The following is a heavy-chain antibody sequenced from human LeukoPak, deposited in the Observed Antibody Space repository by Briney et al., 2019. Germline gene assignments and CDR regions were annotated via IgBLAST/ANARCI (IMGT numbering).Heavy chain of an antibody. V-gene: IGHV3-20*04. J-gene: IGHJ4*02. CDR3: ARAFYYDSSGYNDY. CDR1: GFTFSSYA. Sequence: GGPLRLSCAASGFTFSSYAMSWVRQAPGKGLEWVSGINWNGGSTGYADSVKGRFTISRDNAKNSLYLQMNGLRAEDTALYYCARAFYYDSSGYNDYWGQGTLVTVSS. CDR2: INWNGGST. D-gene: IGHD3-22*01.